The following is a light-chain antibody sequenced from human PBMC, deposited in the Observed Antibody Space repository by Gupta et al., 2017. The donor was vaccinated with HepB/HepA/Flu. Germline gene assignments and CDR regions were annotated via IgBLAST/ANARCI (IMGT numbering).Light chain of an antibody. J-gene: IGKJ3*01. CDR2: LGS. Sequence: EIVMTQSPLSLPVTPGEPASISCRSSQSLLHSNGYNYLDWYLQKPGQSPQLLLYLGSNRAPGVPDRSRGSGSGTAFTLRISRAVVEDVGVYYCIRALPTVFTFGPGTKVDIK. CDR3: IRALPTVFT. CDR1: QSLLHSNGYNY. V-gene: IGKV2-28*01.